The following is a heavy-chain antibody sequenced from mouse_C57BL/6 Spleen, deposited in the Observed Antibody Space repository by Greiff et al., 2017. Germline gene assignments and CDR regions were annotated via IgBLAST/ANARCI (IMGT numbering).Heavy chain of an antibody. Sequence: QVQLKESGPELVKPGASVKISCKASGYAFSSSWMNWVKQRPGKGLEWIGRIYPGDGDTNYNGKFKGKATLTADKSSSTAYMQLSSLTSEDSAVYFCARRDYGSSPGAMDYWGQGTSVTVSS. J-gene: IGHJ4*01. V-gene: IGHV1-82*01. D-gene: IGHD1-1*01. CDR1: GYAFSSSW. CDR2: IYPGDGDT. CDR3: ARRDYGSSPGAMDY.